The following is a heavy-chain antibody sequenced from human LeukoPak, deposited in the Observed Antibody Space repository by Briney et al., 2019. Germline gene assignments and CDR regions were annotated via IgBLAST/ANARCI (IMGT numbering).Heavy chain of an antibody. V-gene: IGHV3-23*01. J-gene: IGHJ6*03. CDR3: AKGYSSSWYYYIDV. D-gene: IGHD6-13*01. CDR2: ISGSGGST. Sequence: PGGSLRLSCAVSGFTFSSYAMSWVRQAPGKGLEWVSAISGSGGSTYYADSVKGGFTISRDNSKNTLYLQMNSLRAEDTAVYYCAKGYSSSWYYYIDVWGKGTTVTVSS. CDR1: GFTFSSYA.